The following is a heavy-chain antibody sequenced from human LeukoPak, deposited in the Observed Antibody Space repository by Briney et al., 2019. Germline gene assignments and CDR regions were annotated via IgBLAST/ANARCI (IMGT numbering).Heavy chain of an antibody. V-gene: IGHV3-11*05. D-gene: IGHD5-12*01. CDR1: GFTFSDYY. Sequence: GGSLRLSCAASGFTFSDYYMSWIRQAPGKGLEWVSYISSSSSFTNHADSVKGRFTISRDNAKNSLYLHMNSLRAEDTAVYYCARDGMSDYDYFDYWGQGTLATVSS. CDR3: ARDGMSDYDYFDY. CDR2: ISSSSSFT. J-gene: IGHJ4*02.